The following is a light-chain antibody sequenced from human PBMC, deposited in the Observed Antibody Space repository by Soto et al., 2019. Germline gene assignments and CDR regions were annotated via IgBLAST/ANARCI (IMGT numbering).Light chain of an antibody. J-gene: IGKJ5*01. CDR1: QGISNY. CDR2: AAS. CDR3: QQTYSTSPVT. V-gene: IGKV1-39*01. Sequence: DIQMTQSPSSLSASVGDRVTITCRASQGISNYLNWYQQKPGQAPNLLIYAASSLQSGVPSRFSGSGSGTDFTLTISSLQPEDFATYYCQQTYSTSPVTFGQGTRLEIK.